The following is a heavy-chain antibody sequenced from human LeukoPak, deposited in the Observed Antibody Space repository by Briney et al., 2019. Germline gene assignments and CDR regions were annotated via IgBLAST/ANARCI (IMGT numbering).Heavy chain of an antibody. D-gene: IGHD3-3*01. CDR3: ARAYDFWSGYPHYFDY. J-gene: IGHJ4*02. CDR2: INSDGSST. CDR1: GFTFSSYW. Sequence: GGSLRLSCAASGFTFSSYWMHWVRQAPGKGLVWVSRINSDGSSTSYADSVKGRFTISRDNAKNTLYLQMNSLRAEDTAVYYCARAYDFWSGYPHYFDYWGQGTLVTVSS. V-gene: IGHV3-74*01.